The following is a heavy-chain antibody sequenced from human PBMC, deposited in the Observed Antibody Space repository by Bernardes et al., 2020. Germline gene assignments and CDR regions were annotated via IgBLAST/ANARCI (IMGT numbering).Heavy chain of an antibody. CDR1: GYTFTSYD. D-gene: IGHD4-17*01. J-gene: IGHJ4*02. CDR2: MNPNSGNT. Sequence: SVKVSCKASGYTFTSYDINWVRQATGQGLEWMGWMNPNSGNTGYAQKFQGRVTMTRNTSISTAYMELSSLRSEDTAVYYCARGQVSYGDYPDYWGQGTLVTVSS. V-gene: IGHV1-8*01. CDR3: ARGQVSYGDYPDY.